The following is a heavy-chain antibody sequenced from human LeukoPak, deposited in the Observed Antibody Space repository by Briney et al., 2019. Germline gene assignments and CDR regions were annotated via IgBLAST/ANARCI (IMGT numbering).Heavy chain of an antibody. D-gene: IGHD1-1*01. V-gene: IGHV4-34*01. CDR1: GGSFRGYY. Sequence: SETLSLTCAVYGGSFRGYYWSWIRQPPGKGLEWIGEINHSGSTNYNPSLKSRVTISVDTSKNQFSLKLSSVTAADTAVYYCARGRRVGKATTPFDYWGQGTLVTVSS. J-gene: IGHJ4*02. CDR2: INHSGST. CDR3: ARGRRVGKATTPFDY.